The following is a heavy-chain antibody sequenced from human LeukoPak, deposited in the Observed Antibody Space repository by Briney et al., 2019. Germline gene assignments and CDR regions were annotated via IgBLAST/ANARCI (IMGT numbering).Heavy chain of an antibody. Sequence: GGSLRLSCAASGFTLSNYAMHWVRQPAGEGLEWVSALGTAGDTFYPGSVKGRFTISRDNAKKSLFLQTNSLRAEDTAVYYCARQNTPHGNFDYWGQGTLVTVSS. CDR3: ARQNTPHGNFDY. CDR1: GFTLSNYA. CDR2: LGTAGDT. D-gene: IGHD5-24*01. V-gene: IGHV3-13*01. J-gene: IGHJ4*02.